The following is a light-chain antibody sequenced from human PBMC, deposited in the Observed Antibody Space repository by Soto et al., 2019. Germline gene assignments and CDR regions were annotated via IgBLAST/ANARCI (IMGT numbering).Light chain of an antibody. CDR1: QSVSNNY. J-gene: IGKJ1*01. V-gene: IGKV3-20*01. CDR3: QQYGSSGT. CDR2: GAS. Sequence: EIVRTHYPSTLSLSPLQSATLSCRASQSVSNNYLAWYQQKPGQAPRLLIYGASNRATGIPDRFSGSGSGTDFTLTISRLEPEDFAVYYCQQYGSSGTFGQGTKVDI.